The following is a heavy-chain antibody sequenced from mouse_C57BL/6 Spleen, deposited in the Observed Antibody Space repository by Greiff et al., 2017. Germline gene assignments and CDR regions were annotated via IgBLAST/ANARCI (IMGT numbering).Heavy chain of an antibody. J-gene: IGHJ2*01. CDR2: IDPSDSYT. D-gene: IGHD1-1*01. CDR3: VYYGSSWDY. Sequence: VQLQQPGAELVRPGTSVKLSCKASGYTFTSYWMHWVKQRPGQGLEWIGVIDPSDSYTNYNQKFKGKATLTVDTSSSTAYMQLSSLTSEDSAVYYCVYYGSSWDYWGQGTTLTVSS. V-gene: IGHV1-59*01. CDR1: GYTFTSYW.